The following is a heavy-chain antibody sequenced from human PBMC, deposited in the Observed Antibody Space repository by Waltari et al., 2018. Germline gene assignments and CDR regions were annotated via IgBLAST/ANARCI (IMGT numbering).Heavy chain of an antibody. CDR2: ISWNSGSI. CDR1: GFTFDDYA. J-gene: IGHJ4*02. D-gene: IGHD5-18*01. Sequence: EVQLVESGGGLVQPGRSLRLSCAASGFTFDDYAMHWVRQAPGKGLEWVSGISWNSGSIGYADYVKGRFTISRDNAKNSLYLQMNSLRAEDTALYYCAKRGYSEYYFDYWGQGTLVTVSS. CDR3: AKRGYSEYYFDY. V-gene: IGHV3-9*01.